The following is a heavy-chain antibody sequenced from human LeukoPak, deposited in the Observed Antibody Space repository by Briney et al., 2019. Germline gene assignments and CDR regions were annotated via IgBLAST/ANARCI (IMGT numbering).Heavy chain of an antibody. CDR3: ARTIEMATISYFDY. J-gene: IGHJ4*02. CDR2: ISKSSSYI. D-gene: IGHD5-24*01. V-gene: IGHV3-21*01. CDR1: GFTFSSYS. Sequence: PGGSLRLSCAASGFTFSSYSMNWVRQAPGKGLEWVSSISKSSSYIYYADSLKGRFTISRDNAKNSLYLQMNSLRAGDTAVYYCARTIEMATISYFDYWGQGTLVTVSS.